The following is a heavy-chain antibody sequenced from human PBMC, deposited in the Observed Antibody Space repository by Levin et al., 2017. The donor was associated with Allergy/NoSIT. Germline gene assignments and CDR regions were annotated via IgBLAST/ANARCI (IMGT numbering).Heavy chain of an antibody. CDR1: GIIFSDFA. V-gene: IGHV3-23*01. CDR2: ISAGGDIA. CDR3: DNGDS. Sequence: GESLKISCAASGIIFSDFAMSWVRQAPGKGLEWVSSISAGGDIAFYAESLKGRFTISRDNSENTLFLQKNSLTVEDTAGYYCDNGDSWGQGTLVTVSS. D-gene: IGHD2-21*01. J-gene: IGHJ5*02.